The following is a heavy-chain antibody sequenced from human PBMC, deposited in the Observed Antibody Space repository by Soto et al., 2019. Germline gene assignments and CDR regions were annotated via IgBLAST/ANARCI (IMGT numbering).Heavy chain of an antibody. V-gene: IGHV3-33*01. CDR2: IYYDGRNK. D-gene: IGHD1-26*01. CDR1: GFTFNTYG. J-gene: IGHJ4*02. CDR3: ARDLGELWPSVGGY. Sequence: VQLVESGGGVVQPGWSLRLSCAASGFTFNTYGMHWVRQAPGKGLEWVAAIYYDGRNKYYADSVKGRFTISRDNSKNTLNLQMNSLRVEDTAVYYCARDLGELWPSVGGYWGQGTLVTVSS.